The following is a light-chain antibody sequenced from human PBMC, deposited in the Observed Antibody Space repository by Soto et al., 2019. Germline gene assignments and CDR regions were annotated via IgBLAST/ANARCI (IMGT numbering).Light chain of an antibody. CDR1: SSDVGGYNY. Sequence: QSALTQPASVSGSPGQSITISCTGTSSDVGGYNYVSWYQQHPGKAPKLMIYDVSNRPSGVSNRFSGSKSGNTASLTISGLQAEDEADYYCSSYTSSITLYVFGTGTKVTGL. J-gene: IGLJ1*01. CDR3: SSYTSSITLYV. V-gene: IGLV2-14*01. CDR2: DVS.